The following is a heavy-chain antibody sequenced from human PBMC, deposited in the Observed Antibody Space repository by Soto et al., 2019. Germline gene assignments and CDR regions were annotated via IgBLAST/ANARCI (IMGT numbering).Heavy chain of an antibody. D-gene: IGHD6-6*01. Sequence: LSLTCTVSGGSISSYYWSWIRQPPGKGLEWIGYIYYSGSTNYNPSLKSRVTISVDTSKNQFSLKLSSVTAADTAVYYCARRGSSSSDAFDIWGQGTMVTVSS. CDR3: ARRGSSSSDAFDI. CDR1: GGSISSYY. V-gene: IGHV4-59*08. CDR2: IYYSGST. J-gene: IGHJ3*02.